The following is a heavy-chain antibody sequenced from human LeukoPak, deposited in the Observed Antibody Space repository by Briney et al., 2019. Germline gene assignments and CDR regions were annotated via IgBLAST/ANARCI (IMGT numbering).Heavy chain of an antibody. D-gene: IGHD6-13*01. CDR2: IGTAGDA. V-gene: IGHV3-13*01. Sequence: PGGSLRLSCAASGFTFSRYDVHWVRQVTGKGLEWVSGIGTAGDAYSPGSVKGRFTISRENAKNSLYLQMNNLRVGDTALYYCVRSLGSSSWSVGGVFDIWGQGTLVTVSS. CDR1: GFTFSRYD. CDR3: VRSLGSSSWSVGGVFDI. J-gene: IGHJ3*02.